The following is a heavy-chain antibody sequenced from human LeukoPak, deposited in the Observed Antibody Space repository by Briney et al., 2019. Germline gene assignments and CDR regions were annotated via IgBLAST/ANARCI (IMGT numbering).Heavy chain of an antibody. CDR2: ISGSGGST. D-gene: IGHD3-22*01. Sequence: GGSLRLSCAASGFTFSSYAMSWVRQAPGKGLEWVSAISGSGGSTYYADSVKGRFTISRDNSKNTLYLQMNSLRAEDTAIYYCARAFHDYYDSSGYYTFDYWGQGTLVTVSS. CDR3: ARAFHDYYDSSGYYTFDY. CDR1: GFTFSSYA. V-gene: IGHV3-23*01. J-gene: IGHJ4*02.